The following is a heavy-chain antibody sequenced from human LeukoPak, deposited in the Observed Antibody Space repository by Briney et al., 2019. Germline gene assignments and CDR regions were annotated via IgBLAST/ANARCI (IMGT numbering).Heavy chain of an antibody. D-gene: IGHD3-22*01. CDR1: GGSISSGDYY. J-gene: IGHJ4*02. CDR3: ARFHTSGYYRHFDF. V-gene: IGHV4-30-4*01. CDR2: IYYSGST. Sequence: PSQTLSLTCTVSGGSISSGDYYWSWIRQPPGKGLEWIGYIYYSGSTYYNPSLKSRVTISVDTSKNQFSLKLSSVTAADTAVYYCARFHTSGYYRHFDFWGQGTLVTVSS.